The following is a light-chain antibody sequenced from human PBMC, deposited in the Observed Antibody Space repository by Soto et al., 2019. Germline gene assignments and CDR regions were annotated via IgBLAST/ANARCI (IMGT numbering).Light chain of an antibody. Sequence: EIVLTQSPGTLSLSPGERASLSCRASQSVSRNYVAWYQYKPGQAPRLLIYDTSTRATGIPDRFSGSGSGADFTLTLRRLEPEDFAVYFCQQYGSSPLTFGGGSNVEIK. CDR1: QSVSRNY. CDR3: QQYGSSPLT. J-gene: IGKJ4*02. V-gene: IGKV3-20*01. CDR2: DTS.